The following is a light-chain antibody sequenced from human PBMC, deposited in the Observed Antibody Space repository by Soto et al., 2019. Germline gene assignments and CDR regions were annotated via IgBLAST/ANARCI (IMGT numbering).Light chain of an antibody. V-gene: IGLV3-1*01. CDR2: QDS. CDR3: QSWDSTTVV. CDR1: KLGNKY. Sequence: SYELTQSPSVSVSPGQTASITCSGDKLGNKYASWYQQKPGQSPTLLLYQDSKRPSGIPERFSGSNSGNTATLTISGTQTMDEADYYCQSWDSTTVVFGGGTTVTVL. J-gene: IGLJ2*01.